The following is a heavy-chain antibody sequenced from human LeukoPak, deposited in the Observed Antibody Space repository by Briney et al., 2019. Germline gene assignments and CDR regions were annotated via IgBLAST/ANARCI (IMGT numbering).Heavy chain of an antibody. V-gene: IGHV4-59*01. CDR1: GGSISSYY. CDR3: ARGRRTAVVTDFDC. CDR2: IHYSGSS. J-gene: IGHJ5*01. Sequence: SETLSLTCTVSGGSISSYYWTWIRQPPGKGLEWIGYIHYSGSSRSHPSLNSRVTMSVDTSKSQFSLKLTSVTAADTAVYYCARGRRTAVVTDFDCWGQGTLVTVSS. D-gene: IGHD2-21*02.